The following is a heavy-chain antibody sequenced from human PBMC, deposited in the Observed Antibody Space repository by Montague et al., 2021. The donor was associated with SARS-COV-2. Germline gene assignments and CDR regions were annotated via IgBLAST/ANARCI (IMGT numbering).Heavy chain of an antibody. CDR1: GYFISTGYY. J-gene: IGHJ3*02. D-gene: IGHD6-19*01. V-gene: IGHV4-38-2*02. Sequence: SETLSLTCTVSGYFISTGYYWGWIRQPPGKGLEWIGTIYHSGSIYFNPSLKSRVTISVDTSKNQFSLNLSSVTAADTAVYYCAKVAGSHDTFNIWGRGTMVTVSS. CDR2: IYHSGSI. CDR3: AKVAGSHDTFNI.